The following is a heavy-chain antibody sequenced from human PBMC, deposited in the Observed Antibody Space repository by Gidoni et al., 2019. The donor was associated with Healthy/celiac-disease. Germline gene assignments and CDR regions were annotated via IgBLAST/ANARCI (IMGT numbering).Heavy chain of an antibody. V-gene: IGHV3-11*01. CDR1: GSTFSDYY. CDR3: ASDWAYYHGSGSSCYYYDGMDV. CDR2: ISSRGSTI. J-gene: IGHJ6*02. D-gene: IGHD3-10*01. Sequence: QVQRVESGGGLVKPGGSLRLSCAASGSTFSDYYLSWIRQAPGKGLEWGSYISSRGSTIYYADSVKGRFTISRDNAKNSRSLQMNSLRAEYTAVYYCASDWAYYHGSGSSCYYYDGMDVWGQGTMVTVSS.